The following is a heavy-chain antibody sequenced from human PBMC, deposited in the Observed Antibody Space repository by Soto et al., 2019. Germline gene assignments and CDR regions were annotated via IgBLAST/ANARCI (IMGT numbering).Heavy chain of an antibody. V-gene: IGHV4-31*03. CDR1: GGSIRSGGYY. J-gene: IGHJ4*02. CDR2: IYYSGST. CDR3: ARVRDVYAPRRYFDY. D-gene: IGHD2-8*01. Sequence: QVQLQESGPGMVKPSQTLSLTCSVSGGSIRSGGYYWSWIRQHPGKGLEWIGCIYYSGSTYYHPSLKSRITISVDTSKNQFSLKLSSVTAADTAVSYCARVRDVYAPRRYFDYWGQGTLVTVSS.